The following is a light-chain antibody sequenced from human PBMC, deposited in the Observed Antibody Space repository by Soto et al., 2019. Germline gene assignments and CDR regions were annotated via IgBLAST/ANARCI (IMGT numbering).Light chain of an antibody. CDR1: SSDVGDYNY. CDR2: EVS. Sequence: QSALTQPASVSGSPGQSITISCTGTSSDVGDYNYVSWYQQHPGKAPKLMIYEVSDRPSGVSNRFSGSKSGNTASLTISGLQAEDEADYYCSSYTSGNSVVFGGGTKVTVL. CDR3: SSYTSGNSVV. J-gene: IGLJ2*01. V-gene: IGLV2-14*01.